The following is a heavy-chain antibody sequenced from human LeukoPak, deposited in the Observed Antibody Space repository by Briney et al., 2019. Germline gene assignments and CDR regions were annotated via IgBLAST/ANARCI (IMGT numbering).Heavy chain of an antibody. D-gene: IGHD2-2*01. J-gene: IGHJ4*02. CDR3: ARDKYQLPYEIDY. Sequence: ASVKVSCRASGYTFTNYGVNWVRQAPGQGLEWMGWINTNTRNPTYAQGFTGRFVFPLDTSLSTAYLQISSLKAEDTAVYYCARDKYQLPYEIDYWGQGTLVTVSS. CDR1: GYTFTNYG. CDR2: INTNTRNP. V-gene: IGHV7-4-1*02.